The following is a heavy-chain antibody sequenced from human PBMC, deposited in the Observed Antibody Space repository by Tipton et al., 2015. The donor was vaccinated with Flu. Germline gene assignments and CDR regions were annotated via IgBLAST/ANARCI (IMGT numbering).Heavy chain of an antibody. CDR3: ASLTGDDY. CDR1: GFTFSSYE. D-gene: IGHD7-27*01. Sequence: SLRLSCAASGFTFSSYEMNWVRQAPGKGLEWVSYISSSGNTISYADSVRGRFTISRDNAKTSLYLQLNSLRAEDTAVYFCASLTGDDYWGQGNLVTVSS. V-gene: IGHV3-48*03. CDR2: ISSSGNTI. J-gene: IGHJ4*02.